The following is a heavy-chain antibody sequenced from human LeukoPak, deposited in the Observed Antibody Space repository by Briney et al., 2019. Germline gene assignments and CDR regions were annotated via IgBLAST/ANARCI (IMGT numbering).Heavy chain of an antibody. CDR2: ISGSGGST. Sequence: GGSLRLSCAASGFTFSSYAMSWVRQAPGKGLKWVSAISGSGGSTYYADSVKGRFTISRDNSKNTLYLQMNSLRAENTAVYYCAKSPGIAAAGTFLDWGQGTLVTVSS. J-gene: IGHJ4*02. CDR3: AKSPGIAAAGTFLD. V-gene: IGHV3-23*01. CDR1: GFTFSSYA. D-gene: IGHD6-13*01.